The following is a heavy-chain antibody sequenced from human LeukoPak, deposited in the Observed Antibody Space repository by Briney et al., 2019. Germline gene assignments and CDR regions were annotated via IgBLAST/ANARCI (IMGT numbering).Heavy chain of an antibody. CDR2: ISGTGDTT. CDR1: RFTFTTYA. CDR3: AKASAFYFDTSGYPIPHYYDF. V-gene: IGHV3-23*01. Sequence: GGSLRLSCSASRFTFTTYAMTWVRQPPGKGPEWVSGISGTGDTTSYADSVKGRFTISRDNSKNTLFLQMNSLRAEDTAIYYCAKASAFYFDTSGYPIPHYYDFWGQGTLVTVSA. J-gene: IGHJ4*02. D-gene: IGHD3-22*01.